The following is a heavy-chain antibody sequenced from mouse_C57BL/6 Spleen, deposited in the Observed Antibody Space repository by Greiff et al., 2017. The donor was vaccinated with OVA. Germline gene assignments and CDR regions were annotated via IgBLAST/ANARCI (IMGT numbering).Heavy chain of an antibody. Sequence: QVQLKESGAELVKPGASVKISCKASGYAFSSYWMNWVKQRPGKGLEWIGQIYPGDGDTNYNGKFKGKATLTADKSSSTAYMQLSSLTSEDSAVYFCARMGYYGSYYYAMDYWGQGTSVTVSS. CDR3: ARMGYYGSYYYAMDY. V-gene: IGHV1-80*01. J-gene: IGHJ4*01. D-gene: IGHD1-1*01. CDR2: IYPGDGDT. CDR1: GYAFSSYW.